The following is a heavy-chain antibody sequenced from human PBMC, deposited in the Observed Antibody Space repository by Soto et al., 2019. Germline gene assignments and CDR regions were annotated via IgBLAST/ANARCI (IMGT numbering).Heavy chain of an antibody. CDR2: INSDGSST. CDR1: GFTFSSYW. D-gene: IGHD6-19*01. V-gene: IGHV3-74*01. Sequence: GGSLRLSCAASGFTFSSYWMHWVRQAPGKGLVWVSRINSDGSSTSYADSVKGRFTISRDNAKNTLYLQMNSLRAEDTAVYYCASPHNSSGWYLYYFQHWGQGTLVTVSS. CDR3: ASPHNSSGWYLYYFQH. J-gene: IGHJ1*01.